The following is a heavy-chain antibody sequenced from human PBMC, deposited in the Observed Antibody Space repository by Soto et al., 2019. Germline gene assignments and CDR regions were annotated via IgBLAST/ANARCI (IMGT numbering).Heavy chain of an antibody. V-gene: IGHV1-2*02. CDR3: ERDMGGYDLYGPDT. D-gene: IGHD3-3*01. Sequence: ASVKVSCKTSGDTFTDSSMHWVRQAPGRGLEWMGWINLNSGDTHYAEKFRGRVTMTRDTSIITAYMELTRLKSDDTAVYYCERDMGGYDLYGPDTWGQGTLVTVSS. J-gene: IGHJ5*02. CDR2: INLNSGDT. CDR1: GDTFTDSS.